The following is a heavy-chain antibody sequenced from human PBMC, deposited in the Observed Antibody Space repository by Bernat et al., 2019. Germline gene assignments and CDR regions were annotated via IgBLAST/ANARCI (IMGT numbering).Heavy chain of an antibody. D-gene: IGHD6-19*01. Sequence: EVQLVESGGGLVKPGGSLRLSCAASGFTFSSYSMNWVRQAPGKGLEWVSYIRSSSSYIYYADAGKGRFNISRDNAKNSLYLQMNSLSAEDTAVYYCARVHSSGWYVVPYYYYYMDVWGKGTTVTVSS. CDR1: GFTFSSYS. J-gene: IGHJ6*03. CDR2: IRSSSSYI. CDR3: ARVHSSGWYVVPYYYYYMDV. V-gene: IGHV3-21*05.